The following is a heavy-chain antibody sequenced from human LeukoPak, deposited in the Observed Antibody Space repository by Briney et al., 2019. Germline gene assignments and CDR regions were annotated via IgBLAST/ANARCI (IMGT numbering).Heavy chain of an antibody. CDR2: MNPNSGNT. CDR1: GYTFTSYY. Sequence: ASVKVSCKASGYTFTSYYINWVRQATGQGLEWMGWMNPNSGNTRYAQKFQGRVTMTRNTSISTPYMELSSLRSEDTAVYYCARGSIRYFDWLLPYYYYYYGMDVWGQGTTVTVSS. CDR3: ARGSIRYFDWLLPYYYYYYGMDV. D-gene: IGHD3-9*01. J-gene: IGHJ6*02. V-gene: IGHV1-8*01.